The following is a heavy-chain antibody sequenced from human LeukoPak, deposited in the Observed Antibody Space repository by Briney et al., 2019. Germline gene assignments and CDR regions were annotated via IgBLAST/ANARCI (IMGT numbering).Heavy chain of an antibody. D-gene: IGHD2-2*01. CDR2: IYSGGST. J-gene: IGHJ4*02. CDR3: AKVVVPAARYYFDY. CDR1: GFTVSSNY. V-gene: IGHV3-53*01. Sequence: PGGSLRLSCAASGFTVSSNYMSWVRQAPGKGLEWVSVIYSGGSTYYADSVKGRFTISRDNSKNTLYLQMNSLRAEDTAVYYCAKVVVPAARYYFDYWGQGTLVTVSS.